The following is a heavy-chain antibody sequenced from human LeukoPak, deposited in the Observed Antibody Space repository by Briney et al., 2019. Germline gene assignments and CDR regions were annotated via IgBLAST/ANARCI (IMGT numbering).Heavy chain of an antibody. J-gene: IGHJ2*01. V-gene: IGHV1-69*13. Sequence: SVKVSCTASGCTFSSYSISWVRQAPGQGLEWMGGINPIFSSANYAQNFQGRVTITADESTNTVYMKLNSLRSEDTAVYYCAIHPYDYGYFDLWGRGTLVTVSS. CDR2: INPIFSSA. CDR3: AIHPYDYGYFDL. CDR1: GCTFSSYS. D-gene: IGHD5-12*01.